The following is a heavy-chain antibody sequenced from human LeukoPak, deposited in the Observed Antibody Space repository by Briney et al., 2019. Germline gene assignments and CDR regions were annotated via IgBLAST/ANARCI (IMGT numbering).Heavy chain of an antibody. CDR2: INPNSGGS. J-gene: IGHJ4*02. CDR3: ARASREVWFVELMSPFDY. V-gene: IGHV1-2*02. CDR1: GYTFTGYY. D-gene: IGHD3-10*01. Sequence: SVKVSCTASGYTFTGYYMHWVGPAPGQGLGWMGWINPNSGGSNYAQKFQGSITMNRAKSISTPYMESSTLRSADTAVYACARASREVWFVELMSPFDYWGQGTLVTVSS.